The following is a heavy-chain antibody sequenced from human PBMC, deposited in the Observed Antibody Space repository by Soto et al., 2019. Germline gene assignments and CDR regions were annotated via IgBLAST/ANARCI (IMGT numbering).Heavy chain of an antibody. V-gene: IGHV3-7*05. J-gene: IGHJ4*02. CDR1: GFTFKRFW. D-gene: IGHD7-27*01. CDR2: INQDGSEK. Sequence: ESGGSLVQPGGSLRLSCAASGFTFKRFWMNWVRQAPGKGLEWVANINQDGSEKYYVDSVKGRFTISRDNTENSLYLQMNSLRAEDTAVYYCARDGEATGIYFDYWGQGTLVTVSS. CDR3: ARDGEATGIYFDY.